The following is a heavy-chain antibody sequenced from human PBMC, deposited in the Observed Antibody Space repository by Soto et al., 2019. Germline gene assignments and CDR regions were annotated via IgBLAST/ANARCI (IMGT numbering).Heavy chain of an antibody. D-gene: IGHD3-22*01. Sequence: SETLSLTCTVSGGSISSYYWSWIRQPPGKGLEWIGYIYYSGSTNYNPSLKSRATISVDTSKNQFSLKLSSVTAADTAVYYCGRGTYYYDSSGYYFDYWGQGTLVTVSS. V-gene: IGHV4-59*01. CDR2: IYYSGST. CDR1: GGSISSYY. CDR3: GRGTYYYDSSGYYFDY. J-gene: IGHJ4*02.